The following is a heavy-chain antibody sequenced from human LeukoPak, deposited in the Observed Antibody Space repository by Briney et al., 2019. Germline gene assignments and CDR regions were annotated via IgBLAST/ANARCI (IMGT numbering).Heavy chain of an antibody. CDR1: GFTFSSYG. CDR3: ARRVTPNSFDY. D-gene: IGHD2-21*02. J-gene: IGHJ4*02. V-gene: IGHV3-21*03. Sequence: GGSLRLSCAASGFTFSSYGMHWVRQAPGKGLEWVSSISSSNSSIYYADSVKGRFTISRDNAKNSLYLQMNSLRAEDTAVYYCARRVTPNSFDYWGQGTLVTVSS. CDR2: ISSSNSSI.